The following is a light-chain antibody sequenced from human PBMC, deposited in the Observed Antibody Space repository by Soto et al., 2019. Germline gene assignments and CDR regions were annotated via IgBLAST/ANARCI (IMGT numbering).Light chain of an antibody. V-gene: IGLV1-44*01. CDR1: SSNIGSNI. J-gene: IGLJ2*01. Sequence: QSVLTQPPSTSGTPGQRVTISCSGSSSNIGSNIVHWYQQIPGTAPKLLIYTNNQRSSGVSDRFSGSKSDTSASLVISGLQSEDEADYYCATWDNGLTGVVFGGGTQLTVL. CDR3: ATWDNGLTGVV. CDR2: TNN.